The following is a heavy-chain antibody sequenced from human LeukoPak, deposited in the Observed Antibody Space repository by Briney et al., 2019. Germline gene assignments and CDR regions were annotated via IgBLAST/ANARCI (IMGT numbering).Heavy chain of an antibody. CDR1: GFTFSGYC. V-gene: IGHV3-74*01. CDR2: INIDGATT. D-gene: IGHD1-1*01. J-gene: IGHJ5*02. Sequence: GGSLRLSCAASGFTFSGYCMHWVRQAPGKGLEWVSRINIDGATTNYADSVKGRFTISRDNAKNTLHLQMNSLRADDTAVYYCVRGAVGTGVWFDPWGQGTLVTVSS. CDR3: VRGAVGTGVWFDP.